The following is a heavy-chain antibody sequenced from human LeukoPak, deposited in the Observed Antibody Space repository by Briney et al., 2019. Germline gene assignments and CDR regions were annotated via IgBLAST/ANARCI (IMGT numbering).Heavy chain of an antibody. CDR3: ARERRLWSGGYYGMDV. D-gene: IGHD3-3*01. V-gene: IGHV4-59*12. Sequence: SETLSLTCTVSGGSISGYYWSWIRQPPGKGLEWIGYIYYSGSTNYTPSLKSRVTISVDTSKNQFSLKLSSVTAADTAVYYCARERRLWSGGYYGMDVWGQGTTVTVSS. CDR2: IYYSGST. J-gene: IGHJ6*02. CDR1: GGSISGYY.